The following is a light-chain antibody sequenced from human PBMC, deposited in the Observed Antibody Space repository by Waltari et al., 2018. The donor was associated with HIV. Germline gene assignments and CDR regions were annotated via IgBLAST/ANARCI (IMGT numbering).Light chain of an antibody. Sequence: QAGLSQPPSVSKGLRQTATLTCTGNSNNVGYQGAAWLQQHQGHPPKLLSYRNNNRPSGSSARLSASRSGNTAALTITGLQPEDEADYYCSAWDSSLSAWVFGGGTKLTVL. CDR2: RNN. J-gene: IGLJ3*02. CDR1: SNNVGYQG. CDR3: SAWDSSLSAWV. V-gene: IGLV10-54*01.